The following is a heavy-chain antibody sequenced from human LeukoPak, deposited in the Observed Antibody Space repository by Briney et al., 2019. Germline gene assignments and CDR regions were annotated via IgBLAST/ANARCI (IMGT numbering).Heavy chain of an antibody. J-gene: IGHJ6*03. V-gene: IGHV3-53*01. CDR1: GFTVSSNY. CDR3: ARDSYYYDSSGFRRYYMDV. Sequence: GSLRLSCAASGFTVSSNYMSWVRQAPGKGLEWVSVIYSGGSTYYADSVKGRFTISRDNSKNTLYLQMNSLRAEDTAVYYCARDSYYYDSSGFRRYYMDVWGKGTTVTISS. CDR2: IYSGGST. D-gene: IGHD3-22*01.